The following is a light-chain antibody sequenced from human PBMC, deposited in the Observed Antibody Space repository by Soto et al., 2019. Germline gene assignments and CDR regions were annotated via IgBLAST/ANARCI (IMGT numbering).Light chain of an antibody. CDR2: GAS. CDR1: QSVSSD. V-gene: IGKV3-15*01. J-gene: IGKJ1*01. CDR3: QQYNTWHPKMA. Sequence: VVTQSQATLSVFPGETATLSCRASQSVSSDLAWYQQRPGQAPRLLIYGASTRATGIPARFRGSGSGTEFRLTISSLQSEDFATYYCQQYNTWHPKMAFGRGTKVDIK.